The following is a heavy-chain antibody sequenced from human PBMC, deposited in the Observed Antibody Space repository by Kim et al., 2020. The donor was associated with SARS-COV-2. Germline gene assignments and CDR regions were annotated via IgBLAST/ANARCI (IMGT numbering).Heavy chain of an antibody. CDR3: ARDPNFYYGSGSSPSMDV. V-gene: IGHV1-46*01. CDR2: VNAGGGTT. D-gene: IGHD3-10*01. Sequence: ASVKVSCKASGYTFTSYYMHWVRQAPGQGLEWVGMVNAGGGTTTYGQRFQGRVTMTRDTSTSTVYMELSSLRSEDTAVYYCARDPNFYYGSGSSPSMDVWGQGTTVTVSS. CDR1: GYTFTSYY. J-gene: IGHJ6*02.